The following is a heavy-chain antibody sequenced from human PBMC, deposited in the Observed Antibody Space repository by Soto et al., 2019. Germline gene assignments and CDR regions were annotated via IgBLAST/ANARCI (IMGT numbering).Heavy chain of an antibody. CDR2: IMPIFGRP. CDR1: GGTFNNYA. Sequence: QVQLVQSGAEVKKPGSSVKVSCKASGGTFNNYAFSWVRQAPGQGLEWLGGIMPIFGRPDYAQKFRDRVTITADESTTTAHMELSSLRSEATDVYYCATWLKEAGIGGNYY. D-gene: IGHD6-19*01. CDR3: ATWLKEAGIGGNYY. J-gene: IGHJ6*01. V-gene: IGHV1-69*12.